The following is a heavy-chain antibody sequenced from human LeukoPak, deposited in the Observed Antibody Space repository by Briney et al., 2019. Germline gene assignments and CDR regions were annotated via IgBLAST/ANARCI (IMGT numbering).Heavy chain of an antibody. CDR3: ARDHYGSGSYYKGGLY. CDR2: IWYDGSNK. J-gene: IGHJ4*02. CDR1: GFTFSSYG. Sequence: GGSLRLSCAASGFTFSSYGMHWVCQAPGKGLEWVAVIWYDGSNKYYADSVKGRFTISRDNSKNTLYLQMNSLRAEDTAVYYCARDHYGSGSYYKGGLYWGQGTLVTVSS. D-gene: IGHD3-10*01. V-gene: IGHV3-33*01.